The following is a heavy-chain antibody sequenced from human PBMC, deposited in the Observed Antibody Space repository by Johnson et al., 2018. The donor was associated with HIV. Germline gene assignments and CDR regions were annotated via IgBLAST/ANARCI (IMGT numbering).Heavy chain of an antibody. V-gene: IGHV3-30-3*01. CDR1: GFTFSSYA. D-gene: IGHD6-13*01. J-gene: IGHJ6*02. CDR3: AKGQTGYSSSWDM. CDR2: ISYDGSNK. Sequence: QVQLVESGGGVVQPGRSLRLSCAASGFTFSSYAMHWVRQAPGKGLEWVAVISYDGSNKYYADSVKGRFTISRDNSKNTLYLQMNSLRAEDTAVYYCAKGQTGYSSSWDMWG.